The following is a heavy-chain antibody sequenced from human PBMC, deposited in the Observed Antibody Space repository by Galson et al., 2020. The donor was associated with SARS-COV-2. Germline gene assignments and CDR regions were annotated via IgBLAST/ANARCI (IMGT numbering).Heavy chain of an antibody. Sequence: SVKVSCKASGGTFNKYAISWVRQAPGQGLEWMGAIIPMFGTPNYAQRFQGRVTITADESTSTAYMDLSSLRSEDTAVYYCARWAAMAGAGGVWFSGPFDYWGQGTLVTVSS. J-gene: IGHJ4*02. V-gene: IGHV1-69*13. CDR3: ARWAAMAGAGGVWFSGPFDY. D-gene: IGHD6-19*01. CDR1: GGTFNKYA. CDR2: IIPMFGTP.